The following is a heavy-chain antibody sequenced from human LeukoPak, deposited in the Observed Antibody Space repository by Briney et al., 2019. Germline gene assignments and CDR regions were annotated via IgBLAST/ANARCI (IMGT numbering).Heavy chain of an antibody. CDR3: ARSFLCGSGSASWVS. Sequence: GASVKVSCKASGYTFTSYYMHWVRQAPGQGLEWMGIINPSGGSTSYAQKFQGRVTKTRDTSTSTVYMELSSLRSEDTAVYYCARSFLCGSGSASWVSWGQGPLVTVSS. J-gene: IGHJ5*02. D-gene: IGHD3-10*01. CDR2: INPSGGST. CDR1: GYTFTSYY. V-gene: IGHV1-46*01.